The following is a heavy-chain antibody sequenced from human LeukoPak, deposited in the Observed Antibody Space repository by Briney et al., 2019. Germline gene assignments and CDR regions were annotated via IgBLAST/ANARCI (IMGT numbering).Heavy chain of an antibody. D-gene: IGHD5-12*01. V-gene: IGHV3-21*01. CDR3: ARDDGYETYYFDY. CDR1: GFTFSSYS. CDR2: ISSSSSYI. J-gene: IGHJ4*02. Sequence: PGGSLRLSCAASGFTFSSYSMNWVRQAPGKGLEWVSSISSSSSYIYYADSVKGRFTISRDNAKNSLYLQMNSLRAEDTAMYYCARDDGYETYYFDYWGQGTLVTVSS.